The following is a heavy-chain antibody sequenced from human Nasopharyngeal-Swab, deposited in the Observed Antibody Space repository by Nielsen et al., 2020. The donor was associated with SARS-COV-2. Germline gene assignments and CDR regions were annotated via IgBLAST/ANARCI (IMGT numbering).Heavy chain of an antibody. CDR3: ARPARRGLNWFDP. CDR1: GFTFGHYA. V-gene: IGHV3-23*01. Sequence: GGSLRLSCAASGFTFGHYAVIWVRQAPGKGLEWVSSMTVGAGGTSYADSVKGRFTISRDNSKNTLYLQMNSLRGEDTAVYYCARPARRGLNWFDPWGQGTLVTVSS. D-gene: IGHD3-22*01. J-gene: IGHJ5*02. CDR2: MTVGAGGT.